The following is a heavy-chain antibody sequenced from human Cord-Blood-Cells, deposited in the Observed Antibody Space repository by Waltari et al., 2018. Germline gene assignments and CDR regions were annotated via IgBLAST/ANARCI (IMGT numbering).Heavy chain of an antibody. CDR1: GGSFSGYY. V-gene: IGHV4-34*01. CDR3: ARVSPGIAADDAFDI. D-gene: IGHD6-13*01. Sequence: QVQLQQWGAGLLKPSETLSLTCAVYGGSFSGYYWSWIRPPPGKGLEWIGEINHSGSTNYNPSLKSRVTISVDTSKNQFSLKLSSVTAADTAVYYCARVSPGIAADDAFDIWGQGTMVTVSS. CDR2: INHSGST. J-gene: IGHJ3*02.